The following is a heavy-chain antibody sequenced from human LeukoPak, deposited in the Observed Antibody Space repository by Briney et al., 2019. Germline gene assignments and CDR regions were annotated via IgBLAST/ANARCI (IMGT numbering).Heavy chain of an antibody. Sequence: GGSLRLSCAAPGFTVSSNYMSWVRQAPGKGLEWVSVIYSDGSTYYADSVKGRFTISRDNSKNTVYLQMNSLRAEDTAVYYCARDLDSYGSYWGQGTLVTVSS. J-gene: IGHJ4*02. V-gene: IGHV3-53*01. CDR1: GFTVSSNY. CDR3: ARDLDSYGSY. CDR2: IYSDGST. D-gene: IGHD5-18*01.